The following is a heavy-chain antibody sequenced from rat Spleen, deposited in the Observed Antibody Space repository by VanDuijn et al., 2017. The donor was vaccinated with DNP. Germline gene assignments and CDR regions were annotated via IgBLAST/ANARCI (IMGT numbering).Heavy chain of an antibody. D-gene: IGHD1-2*01. J-gene: IGHJ3*01. Sequence: EVQLVESGGGLVQPGRSLKVSCAASGFTFSDCYMAWVRQAPKKGLEWVAVIIYDGSNTHYRDSVKGRFTISRDNGKSTLYLQMDSLRSEDTATYYCARSDSYGFPYWGQGTLVTVSS. CDR1: GFTFSDCY. CDR3: ARSDSYGFPY. V-gene: IGHV5-17*01. CDR2: IIYDGSNT.